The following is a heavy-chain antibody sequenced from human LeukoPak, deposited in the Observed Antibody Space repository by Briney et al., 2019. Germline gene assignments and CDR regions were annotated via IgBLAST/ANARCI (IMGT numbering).Heavy chain of an antibody. CDR3: ARLDSSSWYMGDY. Sequence: ASVKVSCKASGGTFSSYAISWVRQAPGQGLEWMGGIIPIFGTANYAQKFQGRVTITADESTSTAYMGLSSLRSEDTAVYYCARLDSSSWYMGDYWGQGTLVTVSS. J-gene: IGHJ4*02. D-gene: IGHD6-13*01. CDR2: IIPIFGTA. CDR1: GGTFSSYA. V-gene: IGHV1-69*13.